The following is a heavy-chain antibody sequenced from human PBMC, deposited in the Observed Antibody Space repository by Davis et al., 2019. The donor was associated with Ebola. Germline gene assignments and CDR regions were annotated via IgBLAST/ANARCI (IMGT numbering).Heavy chain of an antibody. Sequence: GESLKISCVASEFTFRDYSINWIRQAPGKGLEWMSIISHDGSNRFYADSVKGRFTISRDNSKNTLYLQMNSLRAEDTAVYYCARKTNFDYWGQGTLVTVSS. J-gene: IGHJ4*02. CDR3: ARKTNFDY. V-gene: IGHV3-30*01. CDR2: ISHDGSNR. CDR1: EFTFRDYS.